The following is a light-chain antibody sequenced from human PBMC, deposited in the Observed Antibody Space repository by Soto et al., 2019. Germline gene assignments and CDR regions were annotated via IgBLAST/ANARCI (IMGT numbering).Light chain of an antibody. CDR1: QSVSNNY. CDR3: QQYNNWPPWT. V-gene: IGKV3-20*01. Sequence: EIVLTQSPGTLSLSPGEIATLSCRASQSVSNNYLAWYQQKPGQAPRLLIYGASNRATGIRDRFSGSGSGTDFTLTISRLEPEDFAVYYCQQYNNWPPWTLGQGTKVDIK. J-gene: IGKJ1*01. CDR2: GAS.